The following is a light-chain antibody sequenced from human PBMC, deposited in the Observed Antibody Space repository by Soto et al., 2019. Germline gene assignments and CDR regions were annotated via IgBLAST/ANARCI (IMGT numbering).Light chain of an antibody. CDR3: SSYAGSNNYV. CDR1: TSDVGGYNY. CDR2: EVS. Sequence: QSVLTQPPSASGSPGQSVAISCTGTTSDVGGYNYVSWYQQHPGQAPKLLIYEVSKRPSGVPDRFSGSKSGNTASLTVSGHQAEDEADYYCSSYAGSNNYVFGTGTKLTVL. V-gene: IGLV2-8*01. J-gene: IGLJ1*01.